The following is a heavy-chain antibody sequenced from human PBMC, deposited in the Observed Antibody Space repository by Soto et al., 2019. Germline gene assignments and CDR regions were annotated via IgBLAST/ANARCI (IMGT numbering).Heavy chain of an antibody. V-gene: IGHV3-53*02. CDR3: ARVSTTAKTFEY. J-gene: IGHJ4*02. Sequence: EVQLVETGGGLIQPGGSLRLSCTTSGFTVGSSYMSWVRQAPGRGLEWVSVIYTGGSTYYADSVKGRFTISRDNSKNTLYLQMHSLRAEDMALYYCARVSTTAKTFEYWGQGTLVTVSS. CDR2: IYTGGST. CDR1: GFTVGSSY.